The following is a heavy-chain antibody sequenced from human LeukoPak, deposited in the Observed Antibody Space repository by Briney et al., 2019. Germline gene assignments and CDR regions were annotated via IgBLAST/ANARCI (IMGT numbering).Heavy chain of an antibody. D-gene: IGHD6-13*01. J-gene: IGHJ6*03. Sequence: ASVKVSCKASGYTFTSYAMNWVRQAPGQGLEWMGWISAYNGNTNYAQKLQGRVTMTTDTSTSTAYMELRSLRSDDTAVYYCARGAAAGKSHYYYYYYMDVWGKGTTVTVSS. CDR1: GYTFTSYA. CDR3: ARGAAAGKSHYYYYYYMDV. CDR2: ISAYNGNT. V-gene: IGHV1-18*01.